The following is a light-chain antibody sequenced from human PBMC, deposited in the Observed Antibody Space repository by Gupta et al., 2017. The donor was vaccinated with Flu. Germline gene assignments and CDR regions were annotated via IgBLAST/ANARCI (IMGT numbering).Light chain of an antibody. Sequence: GERATLACRASQSISRNVAWYQQRPGQAPRLLIYGASTRATGIPARFSVSGSGTEFTLTISSLQSEDFALYYCQQYHNWPRTFGQGTKVEIK. CDR2: GAS. CDR1: QSISRN. J-gene: IGKJ1*01. CDR3: QQYHNWPRT. V-gene: IGKV3-15*01.